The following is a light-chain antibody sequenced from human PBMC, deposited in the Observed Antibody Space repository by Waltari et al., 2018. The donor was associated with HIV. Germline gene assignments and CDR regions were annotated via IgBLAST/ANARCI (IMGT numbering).Light chain of an antibody. CDR2: SNT. Sequence: QSVLTQPPSVSGAPGQRVTISCTGSSSNLGAGYTVSWYRQLPGTAPKLLIYSNTNRPSGVPDRFAGSKSGTSASLAIPGLQADDEADYYGQSYDSSLSGYVFGTGTKVTVL. J-gene: IGLJ1*01. CDR3: QSYDSSLSGYV. CDR1: SSNLGAGYT. V-gene: IGLV1-40*01.